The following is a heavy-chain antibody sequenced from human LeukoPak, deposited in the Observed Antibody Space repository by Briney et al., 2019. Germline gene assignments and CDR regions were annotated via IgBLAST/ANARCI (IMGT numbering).Heavy chain of an antibody. CDR2: IRQDGSEK. CDR3: AKDSSWFENGIDY. J-gene: IGHJ4*02. D-gene: IGHD6-13*01. V-gene: IGHV3-7*05. CDR1: GFTFSRYW. Sequence: GGSLRLSCEGSGFTFSRYWMSWVRQAPGKGLEWVANIRQDGSEKNYVDSVKGRFTISRDNSKNSLYLQMNSLRTEDTALYYCAKDSSWFENGIDYWGQGTLVTVSS.